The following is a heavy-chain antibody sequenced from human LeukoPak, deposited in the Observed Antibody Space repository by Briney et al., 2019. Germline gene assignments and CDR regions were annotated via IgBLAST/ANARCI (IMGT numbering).Heavy chain of an antibody. CDR3: AKGLITMVRGVIIRPYYYDMDV. J-gene: IGHJ6*02. V-gene: IGHV3-30-3*01. CDR2: MSYDGSNK. Sequence: GGSLRLSCAASRFTFSSFAMHWVRQAPGKGLEWVAVMSYDGSNKNYADSVKGRFTISRDNSKNTLFLLMNSLRPEDTAVYYCAKGLITMVRGVIIRPYYYDMDVWGQGTTVTVSS. CDR1: RFTFSSFA. D-gene: IGHD3-10*01.